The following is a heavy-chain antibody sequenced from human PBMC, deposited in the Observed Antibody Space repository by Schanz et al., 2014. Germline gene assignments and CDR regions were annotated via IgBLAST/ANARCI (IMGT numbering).Heavy chain of an antibody. D-gene: IGHD3-22*01. J-gene: IGHJ5*02. CDR3: ARGGLFDSASIDA. V-gene: IGHV1-46*03. CDR1: GYTFTTYY. CDR2: INPSSGTT. Sequence: QVQLVQSGAEVKKPGVSVKVSCKASGYTFTTYYIHWVRQAPGQGLEWMGKINPSSGTTRIAQNCQGRLTVTRNTSTSTVNMELSSVRSEDTAVYYCARGGLFDSASIDAWGQGTLVTVSS.